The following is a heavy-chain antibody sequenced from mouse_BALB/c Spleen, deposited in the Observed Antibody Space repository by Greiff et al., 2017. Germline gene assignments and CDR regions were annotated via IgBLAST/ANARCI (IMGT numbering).Heavy chain of an antibody. CDR2: IWTGVGT. CDR1: GFSLTSYD. D-gene: IGHD1-1*01. V-gene: IGHV2-9-2*01. Sequence: VKLVESGPGLVAPSQSLSITCTVSGFSLTSYDISWIRQPPGKGLEWLGVIWTGVGTNYNSAFMSRLSISKDNSKSQVFLKMNSLQTDDTAIYYCVRDDYGSSYAPWFAYWGQGTLVTVSA. J-gene: IGHJ3*01. CDR3: VRDDYGSSYAPWFAY.